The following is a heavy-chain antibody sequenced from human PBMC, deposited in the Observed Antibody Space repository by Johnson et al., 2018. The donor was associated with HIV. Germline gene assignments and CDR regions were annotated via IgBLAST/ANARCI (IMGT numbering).Heavy chain of an antibody. D-gene: IGHD1-7*01. V-gene: IGHV3-30-3*01. CDR1: GFTFSSYA. CDR3: ARGSRLTGTTVAFDI. CDR2: ISYDGSNK. Sequence: QMQLVESGGGVVQPGRSLRLSCAASGFTFSSYAMHWVRQAPGKGLEWVAVISYDGSNKYYADSVKGRFTISRDNSKNTLYLQMNSLRAEDTAVYYCARGSRLTGTTVAFDIGGQGTMVTVSS. J-gene: IGHJ3*02.